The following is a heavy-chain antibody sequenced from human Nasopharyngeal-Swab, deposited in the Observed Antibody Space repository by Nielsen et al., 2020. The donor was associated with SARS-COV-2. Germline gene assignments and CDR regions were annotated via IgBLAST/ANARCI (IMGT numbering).Heavy chain of an antibody. D-gene: IGHD4-23*01. J-gene: IGHJ3*02. Sequence: GGSLRLSCAASGFTFSSYAMSWVRQAPGKGLEWVSAISGSGGSTYYADSVKGRFTISRDNSKNTLYLQMNSLRAEDTAVYYCAKEAYGGNSGESAFDIWGQGTRVTVSS. V-gene: IGHV3-23*01. CDR2: ISGSGGST. CDR1: GFTFSSYA. CDR3: AKEAYGGNSGESAFDI.